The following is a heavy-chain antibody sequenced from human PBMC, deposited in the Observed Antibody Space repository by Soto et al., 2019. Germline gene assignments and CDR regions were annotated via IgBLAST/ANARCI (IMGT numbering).Heavy chain of an antibody. CDR3: VREVSVSSGSFGGY. J-gene: IGHJ4*02. V-gene: IGHV1-18*01. Sequence: QVPLEQSGPELKKRGAAVRVSYKASGYTFDSYGLSWVRQAPGQGLEWMGWISTYTGNTDYPQRFQGRVTMDTDTSTSTAYLDLRSLTSDDTAVYYCVREVSVSSGSFGGYWGQGTLVTVSS. CDR2: ISTYTGNT. CDR1: GYTFDSYG. D-gene: IGHD3-10*01.